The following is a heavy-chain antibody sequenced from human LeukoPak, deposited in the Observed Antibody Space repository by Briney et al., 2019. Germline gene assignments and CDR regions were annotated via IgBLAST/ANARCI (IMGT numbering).Heavy chain of an antibody. CDR1: GYTFTAHH. V-gene: IGHV1-2*02. Sequence: ASVKVSCKASGYTFTAHHLHWVRQAPGQGLERMGRINPGSGGTNNAQKFQGRVTMTMDTSLNTAYMELRRLKSDDTAVYYCARDLKADIVPYYGMDVWGQGTTVTVS. CDR2: INPGSGGT. J-gene: IGHJ6*02. D-gene: IGHD2-15*01. CDR3: ARDLKADIVPYYGMDV.